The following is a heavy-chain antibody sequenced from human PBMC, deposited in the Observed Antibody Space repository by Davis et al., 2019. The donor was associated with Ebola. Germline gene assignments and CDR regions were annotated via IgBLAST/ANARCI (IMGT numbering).Heavy chain of an antibody. Sequence: GSLRLSCAVSGGSISSSNWWSWVRQPPGKGLDWIGYIYYRGTTNYNHSLQSRVTISVDTSKNQFSLRLTSVTAADAAVYYCARERVGATAFEIWGQGIMVTVSS. CDR1: GGSISSSNW. CDR3: ARERVGATAFEI. D-gene: IGHD1-26*01. CDR2: IYYRGTT. J-gene: IGHJ3*02. V-gene: IGHV4-4*02.